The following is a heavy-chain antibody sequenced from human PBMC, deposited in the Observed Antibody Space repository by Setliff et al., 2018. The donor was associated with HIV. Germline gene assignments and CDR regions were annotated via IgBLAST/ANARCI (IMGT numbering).Heavy chain of an antibody. D-gene: IGHD6-13*01. CDR1: GGSISSNSYY. CDR2: IYHSGRT. Sequence: PSETLSLTCTVSGGSISSNSYYWGWIRQPPGKGLDWIGSIYHSGRTYYNPALKSRVTISVDTSKKQFSLGLTSLTSDDTDVYYCARRKQELKRFDGFDIWGQGTMVTVSS. J-gene: IGHJ3*02. CDR3: ARRKQELKRFDGFDI. V-gene: IGHV4-39*07.